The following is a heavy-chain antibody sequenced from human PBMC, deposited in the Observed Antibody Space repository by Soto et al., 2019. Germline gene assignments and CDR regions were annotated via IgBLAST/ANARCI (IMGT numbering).Heavy chain of an antibody. V-gene: IGHV4-59*01. CDR2: ISYSGTT. CDR1: GDSISNYF. CDR3: ARSGSEIRGFYLNQFDP. Sequence: SYTLSLTCAVAGDSISNYFWNWIRQPPGKGLEWIGYISYSGTTKYNPSLKIRVTISVDTSKNQFSLRLRSLTAADTSVYHCARSGSEIRGFYLNQFDPWGQGTLVTVS. D-gene: IGHD3-22*01. J-gene: IGHJ5*02.